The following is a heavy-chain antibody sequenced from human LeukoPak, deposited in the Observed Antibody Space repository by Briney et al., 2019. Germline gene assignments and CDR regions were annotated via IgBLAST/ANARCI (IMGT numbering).Heavy chain of an antibody. CDR1: GFTFSSYS. Sequence: PGGSLRLSCAVSGFTFSSYSMNWVRQAPGKGLEWVSSISSSSSYIYYADSVRGRFTISRDNAKNSLYLQMNSLRAEDTAVYYCASEYYYDSSGYYHVSSYFDYWGQGTLVTVSS. V-gene: IGHV3-21*01. D-gene: IGHD3-22*01. CDR3: ASEYYYDSSGYYHVSSYFDY. CDR2: ISSSSSYI. J-gene: IGHJ4*02.